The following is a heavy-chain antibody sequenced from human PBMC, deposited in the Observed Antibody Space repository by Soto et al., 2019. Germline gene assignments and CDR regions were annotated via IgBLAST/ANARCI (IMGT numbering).Heavy chain of an antibody. V-gene: IGHV3-30*18. J-gene: IGHJ4*02. CDR1: GFTFSSYG. CDR2: ISYDGSNK. Sequence: QVPLVESGGGVVQPGRSLRLSCAASGFTFSSYGMHWVRQAPGKGLEWVAVISYDGSNKYYADSVKGRFTISRDNSKNTLYLQMNSLRAEDTAVYYCAKDNGDYMDYWGQGTLVTVSS. CDR3: AKDNGDYMDY. D-gene: IGHD4-17*01.